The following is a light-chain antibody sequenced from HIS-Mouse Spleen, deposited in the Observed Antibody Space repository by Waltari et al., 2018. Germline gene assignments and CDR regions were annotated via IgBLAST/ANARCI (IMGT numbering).Light chain of an antibody. CDR2: EES. V-gene: IGLV3-10*01. J-gene: IGLJ2*01. CDR1: ALPKKY. CDR3: YSTDSSGNHRV. Sequence: SYELTQPPSVSVSPGQTARITCSGDALPKKYAYWYQQKTGQAPVLVIYEESQRPSGIPEIFSGSSSGTMATLTISGAQVEDEADYYCYSTDSSGNHRVFGGGTKLTVL.